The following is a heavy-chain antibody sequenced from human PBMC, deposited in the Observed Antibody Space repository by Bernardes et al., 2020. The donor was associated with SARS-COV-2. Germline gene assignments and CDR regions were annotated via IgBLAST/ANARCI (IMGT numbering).Heavy chain of an antibody. Sequence: ASVKVSCKASGYSFTMYGISWVRQAPGQGLEWMGWISAYNGKTKYAQGRVTMTTDTSTNTAYMELRSLRSDDTAVYYCARDPNVSSAGGEGYYLDFWGQGTLVTVSS. V-gene: IGHV1-18*04. CDR2: ISAYNGKT. CDR1: GYSFTMYG. D-gene: IGHD6-13*01. CDR3: ARDPNVSSAGGEGYYLDF. J-gene: IGHJ4*02.